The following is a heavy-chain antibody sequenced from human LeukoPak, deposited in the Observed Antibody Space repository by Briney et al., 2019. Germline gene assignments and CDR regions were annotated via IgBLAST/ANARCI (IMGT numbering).Heavy chain of an antibody. CDR1: GGSISSSSYY. V-gene: IGHV4-39*07. Sequence: KPSETLSLTCTVSGGSISSSSYYWAWIRQPPGKGLESIGSIYYSRSTYYSPSLKSRVTISVDTSKNQFSLKLSSVTAADTAVYYCARGALGRGNAFDIWGQGTMVTVSS. CDR2: IYYSRST. J-gene: IGHJ3*02. CDR3: ARGALGRGNAFDI. D-gene: IGHD3-10*01.